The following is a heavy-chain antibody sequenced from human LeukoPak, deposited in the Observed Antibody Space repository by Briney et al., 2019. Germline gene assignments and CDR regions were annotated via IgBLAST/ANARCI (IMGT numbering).Heavy chain of an antibody. D-gene: IGHD6-19*01. CDR2: ISSSGSTI. CDR1: GFTFSSYE. Sequence: GGSLRLSCAASGFTFSSYEMNWVRQAPGKGLEWVSYISSSGSTIYYADSVKGRFTISRDNAENSLYLEMHSLRAEDTAVYYCAATRGGQWLVNYFDYWGQGTLVTVSS. J-gene: IGHJ4*02. CDR3: AATRGGQWLVNYFDY. V-gene: IGHV3-48*03.